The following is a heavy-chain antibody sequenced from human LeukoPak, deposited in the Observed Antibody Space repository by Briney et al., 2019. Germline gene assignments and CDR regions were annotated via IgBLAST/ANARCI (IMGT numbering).Heavy chain of an antibody. J-gene: IGHJ6*03. V-gene: IGHV1-46*01. Sequence: GASVKVSCKASGYTFTSYYMHWVRQAPGQGLEWMGIINPSGGSTSYAQKFQGRVTMTRDTSTSTVYMELSSLRSEDTAVYYCASGYSYGPHRDYYYYYYMDVWGKGTTVIVSS. CDR2: INPSGGST. D-gene: IGHD5-18*01. CDR1: GYTFTSYY. CDR3: ASGYSYGPHRDYYYYYYMDV.